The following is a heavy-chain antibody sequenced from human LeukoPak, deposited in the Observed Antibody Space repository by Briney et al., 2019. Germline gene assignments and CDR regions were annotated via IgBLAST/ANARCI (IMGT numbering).Heavy chain of an antibody. V-gene: IGHV3-7*01. Sequence: GSLQLSCAASGFPFSSYWMSWVRQAPGKGLEWVANIKQDGSEKYYVDSVKGRFTISRDNAKNSLYLQMNSLRAEDTAVYYCARDGYYDSSGYFGWGQGTLVTVSS. D-gene: IGHD3-22*01. CDR3: ARDGYYDSSGYFG. J-gene: IGHJ4*02. CDR2: IKQDGSEK. CDR1: GFPFSSYW.